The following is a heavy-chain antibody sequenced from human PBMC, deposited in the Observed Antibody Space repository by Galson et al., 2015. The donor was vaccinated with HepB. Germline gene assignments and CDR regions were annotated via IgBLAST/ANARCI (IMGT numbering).Heavy chain of an antibody. J-gene: IGHJ6*02. Sequence: SLRLSCAASGLTFSDYYMSWIRQAPGKGLEWVSYISSSSSYTNYADSVKGRFTISRDNAKNSLYLQMNSLRAEDTAVYYCARDQAKLGSDLYGMDVWGQGTTVTVSS. CDR3: ARDQAKLGSDLYGMDV. V-gene: IGHV3-11*05. CDR2: ISSSSSYT. D-gene: IGHD7-27*01. CDR1: GLTFSDYY.